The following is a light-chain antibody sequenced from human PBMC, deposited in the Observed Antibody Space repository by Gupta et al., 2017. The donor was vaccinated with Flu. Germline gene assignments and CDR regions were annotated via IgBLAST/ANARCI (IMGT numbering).Light chain of an antibody. J-gene: IGKJ4*01. V-gene: IGKV1-9*01. CDR2: AAS. CDR3: QRLNSYPQGLT. Sequence: DIQLTQSPSFLSAYVGARVTITCRASQGISTYLAWYQQKPGKAPRLLIYAASTLQSGVPSRFSGSGYGTEFTLTISSLQPEDFATYYCQRLNSYPQGLTFGGGTKVEIK. CDR1: QGISTY.